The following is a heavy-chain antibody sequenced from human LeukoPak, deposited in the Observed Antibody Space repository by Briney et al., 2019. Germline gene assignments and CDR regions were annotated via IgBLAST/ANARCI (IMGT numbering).Heavy chain of an antibody. CDR1: GFTFRRYD. D-gene: IGHD4-17*01. V-gene: IGHV3-23*01. CDR2: ISGNGDST. CDR3: ARRTTGDDY. J-gene: IGHJ4*02. Sequence: GGSLRLSCAASGFTFRRYDMSWVRQAPGKGLEWVSAISGNGDSTYYVDSVKGRFTISRDNAKNSLYLQMNSLRAEDTGVYYCARRTTGDDYWGQGTLVTVSS.